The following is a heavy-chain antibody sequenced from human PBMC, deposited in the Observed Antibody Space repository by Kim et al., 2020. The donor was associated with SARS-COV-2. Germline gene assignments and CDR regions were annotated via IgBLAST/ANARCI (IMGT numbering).Heavy chain of an antibody. J-gene: IGHJ3*02. CDR3: ARLGGIYPGAFDI. D-gene: IGHD1-26*01. Sequence: SETLSLTCTVSGGSISSYYWGWIRQPAGKGLEWIGRIQSIGNSKYNTSLRGRVIMSVDTSNNQFSLKLITVIAADTAVYYCARLGGIYPGAFDIWGQGT. CDR1: GGSISSYY. CDR2: IQSIGNS. V-gene: IGHV4-4*07.